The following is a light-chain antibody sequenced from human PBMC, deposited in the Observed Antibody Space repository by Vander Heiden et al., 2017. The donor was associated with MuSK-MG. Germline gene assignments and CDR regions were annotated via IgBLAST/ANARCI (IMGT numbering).Light chain of an antibody. CDR2: GAF. Sequence: ETAMTQSPATLSVSPGESATLSCRASQSVSTNLAWYQQKPGQAPRVLIYGAFTRASGVPARFSGSGSGTEFALTISSLQSEDFAVYYCQQYNDWPPGWTFGQGTKVEI. CDR1: QSVSTN. V-gene: IGKV3-15*01. J-gene: IGKJ1*01. CDR3: QQYNDWPPGWT.